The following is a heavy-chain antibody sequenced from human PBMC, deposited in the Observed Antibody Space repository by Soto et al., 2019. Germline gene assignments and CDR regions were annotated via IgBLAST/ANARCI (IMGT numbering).Heavy chain of an antibody. CDR3: AREGYNWNYDAFDI. CDR1: GGSFSGYY. CDR2: INHSGST. J-gene: IGHJ3*02. V-gene: IGHV4-34*01. D-gene: IGHD1-7*01. Sequence: SETLSLTCAVYGGSFSGYYWSWIRQPPGKGLEWIGEINHSGSTNYNPSLKSRATISVDTSKNQFSLKLSSVTAADTAVYYCAREGYNWNYDAFDIWGQGTMVTVSS.